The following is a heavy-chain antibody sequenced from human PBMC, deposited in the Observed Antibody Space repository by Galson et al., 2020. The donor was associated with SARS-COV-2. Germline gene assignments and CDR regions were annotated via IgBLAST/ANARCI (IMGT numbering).Heavy chain of an antibody. CDR3: ARDRGVDGGISEDFDL. CDR1: GVSISSGYF. J-gene: IGHJ2*01. D-gene: IGHD2-15*01. V-gene: IGHV4-38-2*02. Sequence: SETLSLTCTVSGVSISSGYFWGWSRQPPEKGLEWIGLIYHSGSTYYNPSLKSRVTISVDTSKNQFSLKLTSVSAADTGMYYCARDRGVDGGISEDFDLWGRGTLVTVAS. CDR2: IYHSGST.